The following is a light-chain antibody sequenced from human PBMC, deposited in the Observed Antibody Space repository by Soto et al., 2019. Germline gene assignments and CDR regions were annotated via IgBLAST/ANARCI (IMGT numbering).Light chain of an antibody. J-gene: IGKJ1*01. CDR1: QSIGSW. CDR2: KAS. Sequence: DIQMTQSPSILSASVGDRVTITCRASQSIGSWVAWYQQKPGRAPNLLIHKASHLESGVPSRFSGSGSGTEFTLTISSLQPCDFSNYYRQQYKVRHHTFGQVTKVGIK. V-gene: IGKV1-5*03. CDR3: QQYKVRHHT.